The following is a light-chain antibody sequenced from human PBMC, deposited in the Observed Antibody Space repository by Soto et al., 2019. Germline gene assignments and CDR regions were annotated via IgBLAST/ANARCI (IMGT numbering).Light chain of an antibody. Sequence: QSVLTQPASVSGSPGQAITISCTGTNSDVGGYNHVSWYHQRPGKAPKFIIYEVSKRPSGVSHRFSGSKSGDAASLTISGLQAEDEGDYYCSSYSSTTSLLFGTGTKLTVL. CDR3: SSYSSTTSLL. CDR2: EVS. CDR1: NSDVGGYNH. V-gene: IGLV2-14*01. J-gene: IGLJ1*01.